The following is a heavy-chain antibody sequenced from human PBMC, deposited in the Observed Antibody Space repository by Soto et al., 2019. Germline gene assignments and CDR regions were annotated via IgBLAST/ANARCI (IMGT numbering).Heavy chain of an antibody. Sequence: ESGGGVVQPGRSLRLSCAASGFTFSSYGMHWVRQAPGKGLEWVALIWYDGGNKYYADSVKGRFTVSRDNSKNTLYLQMNSLRAEDTAVYYCARLGGSGSYTIDYWGQGTLVTVSS. CDR1: GFTFSSYG. D-gene: IGHD3-10*01. CDR2: IWYDGGNK. V-gene: IGHV3-33*01. J-gene: IGHJ4*02. CDR3: ARLGGSGSYTIDY.